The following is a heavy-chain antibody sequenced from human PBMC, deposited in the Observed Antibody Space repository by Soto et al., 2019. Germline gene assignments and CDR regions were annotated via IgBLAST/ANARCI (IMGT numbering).Heavy chain of an antibody. CDR1: GGTFSSYA. CDR2: IIPIFGTA. J-gene: IGHJ4*02. D-gene: IGHD3-22*01. V-gene: IGHV1-69*13. CDR3: ARDNSQDDSSGYWSFDY. Sequence: SVKVSCKASGGTFSSYAISWVRQAPGQGLEWMGGIIPIFGTANYAQKFQGRVTITADESTSTAYMELSSLRSEDTAVYYCARDNSQDDSSGYWSFDYWGQGTLCTVSS.